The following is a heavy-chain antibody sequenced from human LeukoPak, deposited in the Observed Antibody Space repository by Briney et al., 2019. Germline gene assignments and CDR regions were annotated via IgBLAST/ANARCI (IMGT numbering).Heavy chain of an antibody. J-gene: IGHJ4*02. D-gene: IGHD3-3*01. CDR3: ARYAENDYDFWSGYTY. V-gene: IGHV1-18*01. CDR2: ISAYNGNT. Sequence: ASVKVSCKASGYTFTSYGISWVRQAPGQGLEWMGWISAYNGNTNYARKLQGRVTMTTDTSTSTAYMELRSLRSDDTAVYYCARYAENDYDFWSGYTYWGQGTLVTVSS. CDR1: GYTFTSYG.